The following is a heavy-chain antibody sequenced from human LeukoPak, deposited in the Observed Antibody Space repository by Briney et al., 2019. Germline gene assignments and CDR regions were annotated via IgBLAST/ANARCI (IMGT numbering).Heavy chain of an antibody. J-gene: IGHJ4*02. CDR2: ISWGGGST. CDR3: AEDMGWRGNSYALSPFDY. D-gene: IGHD5-18*01. CDR1: GFTFDDYA. Sequence: GGSLRLSCVASGFTFDDYAMHWVRRAPGKGLEWVSLISWGGGSTYYVDSVKGRFTISRDKGKNSLYLQMNSLRAEDTALYYCAEDMGWRGNSYALSPFDYWGQGTLVTVSS. V-gene: IGHV3-43D*04.